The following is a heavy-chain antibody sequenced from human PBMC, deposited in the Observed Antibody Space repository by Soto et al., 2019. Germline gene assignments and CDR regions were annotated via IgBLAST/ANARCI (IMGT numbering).Heavy chain of an antibody. CDR1: VFTFSSYA. CDR3: ARDAGRGYCSSTSCYYFDY. J-gene: IGHJ4*02. D-gene: IGHD2-2*01. Sequence: GGSLRLSCAASVFTFSSYAMHWVRQAPGKGLEWVAVISYDGSNKYYADSVKGRFTISRDNSKNTLYLQMNSLRAEDTAVYYCARDAGRGYCSSTSCYYFDYWGQGTLVTVSS. V-gene: IGHV3-30-3*01. CDR2: ISYDGSNK.